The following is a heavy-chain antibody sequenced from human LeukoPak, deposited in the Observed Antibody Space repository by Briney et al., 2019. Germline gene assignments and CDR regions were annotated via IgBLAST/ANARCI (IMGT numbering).Heavy chain of an antibody. CDR2: ITPSGGT. J-gene: IGHJ4*02. CDR3: ARDRYGDGFAHFDY. Sequence: ASVKVSCKASGYTFTSYAMHWVRQAPGQGLEWMGWITPSGGTNYPQKFQGRVAITRDTSITTAYMDLSRLTSDDTAVYYCARDRYGDGFAHFDYWGQGALITVSS. CDR1: GYTFTSYA. V-gene: IGHV1-2*02. D-gene: IGHD5-24*01.